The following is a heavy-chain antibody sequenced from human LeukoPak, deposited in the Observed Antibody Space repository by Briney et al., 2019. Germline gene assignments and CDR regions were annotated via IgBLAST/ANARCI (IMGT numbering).Heavy chain of an antibody. J-gene: IGHJ3*02. CDR1: GFTFSSYG. D-gene: IGHD3-9*01. Sequence: GSLRLSCAASGFTFSSYGMHWVRQAPGKGLQWVAAILYDGSKKYYGDSVKGRFSVYRDNSNNTLYLQMNSLKTEDTAVYSCANFDGDSQAFHIWGQGTMVTVSS. V-gene: IGHV3-30*18. CDR2: ILYDGSKK. CDR3: ANFDGDSQAFHI.